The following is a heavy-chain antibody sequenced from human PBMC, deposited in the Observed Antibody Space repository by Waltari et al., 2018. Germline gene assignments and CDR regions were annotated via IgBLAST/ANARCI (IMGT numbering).Heavy chain of an antibody. D-gene: IGHD2-21*02. V-gene: IGHV3-48*04. Sequence: EVQLVDSGGGLVQPGESLRLSCAASGFVFSTYGLAWVRQAPGKGLELLSFISCSTAIHYSDSVKGRFTVSRDNAKNSLYLQMNSLRAEDTAVYYCARGHCGTDFSSSRYFDRWGRGTLVSVSS. CDR1: GFVFSTYG. J-gene: IGHJ2*01. CDR2: ISCSTAI. CDR3: ARGHCGTDFSSSRYFDR.